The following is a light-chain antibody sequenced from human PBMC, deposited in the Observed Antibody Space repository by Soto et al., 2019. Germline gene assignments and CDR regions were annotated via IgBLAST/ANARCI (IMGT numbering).Light chain of an antibody. CDR2: EVN. CDR3: CSYVGSSILM. V-gene: IGLV2-23*02. Sequence: QSALTQPASVSGSPGQSITISCTGTSSDVGSYNLVSWYQQLPGKAPKLIIYEVNERPSGISDRVSGCKSGNTASLTISGLQGEDEADYYCCSYVGSSILMFGGGTQLTVL. CDR1: SSDVGSYNL. J-gene: IGLJ3*02.